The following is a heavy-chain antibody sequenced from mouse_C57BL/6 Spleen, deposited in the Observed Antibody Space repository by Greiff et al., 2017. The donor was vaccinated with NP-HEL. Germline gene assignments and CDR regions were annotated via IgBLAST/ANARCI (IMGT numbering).Heavy chain of an antibody. V-gene: IGHV14-3*01. CDR2: IDPANGNT. D-gene: IGHD2-4*01. CDR1: GFNIKNTY. Sequence: EVQLQQSVAELVRPGASVKLSCTASGFNIKNTYMHWVKQRPEQGLEWIGRIDPANGNTKYAPKFQGKATITADPSSNTAYLQLTSLTSEDTAIYYCASIYDDYDGAMDYWGQGTSVTVSS. CDR3: ASIYDDYDGAMDY. J-gene: IGHJ4*01.